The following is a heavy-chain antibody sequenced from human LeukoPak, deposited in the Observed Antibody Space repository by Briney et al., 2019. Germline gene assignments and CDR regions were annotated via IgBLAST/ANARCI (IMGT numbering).Heavy chain of an antibody. D-gene: IGHD3-10*01. CDR2: IYYSGST. CDR1: GGSISSYY. J-gene: IGHJ4*02. CDR3: ARGGVKGGLLWFGGRGGGYYFDY. V-gene: IGHV4-59*01. Sequence: SETLSLTCTVSGGSISSYYWSWIRQPPGKGLEWIGYIYYSGSTNYNPSLKSRVTISVDTSKNQFSLKLSSVTAADTAVYYCARGGVKGGLLWFGGRGGGYYFDYWGQGTLVTVSS.